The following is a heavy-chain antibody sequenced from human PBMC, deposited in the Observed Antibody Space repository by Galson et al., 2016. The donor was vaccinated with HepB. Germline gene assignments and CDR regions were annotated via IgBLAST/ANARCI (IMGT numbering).Heavy chain of an antibody. V-gene: IGHV3-23*01. CDR2: ISSSGGST. Sequence: SLRLSCATSGFTFSSYAMSWVRQAPGKGLEWVSAISSSGGSTYYADSGKGRFTISRDNSKNTLHLQMNSLRADDTAVYYCTRNAGLDYWGLGTLVTVSS. CDR1: GFTFSSYA. CDR3: TRNAGLDY. J-gene: IGHJ4*02.